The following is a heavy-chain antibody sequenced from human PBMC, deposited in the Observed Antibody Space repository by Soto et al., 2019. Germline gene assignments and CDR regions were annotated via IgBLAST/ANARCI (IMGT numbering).Heavy chain of an antibody. CDR2: SIPIFGIA. V-gene: IGHV1-69*08. J-gene: IGHJ6*02. Sequence: QVQLVQSGAEVKKPGSSVKVSCKASGGTFSRYSITWVRQAPGHGLEWIGRSIPIFGIASYAQKFQGRVTITADESTSTAYMELSSLRSDDTAVYYCAREDRDRETGLVPAAIDGMDVWGQGTPVTVSS. CDR3: AREDRDRETGLVPAAIDGMDV. CDR1: GGTFSRYS. D-gene: IGHD2-2*01.